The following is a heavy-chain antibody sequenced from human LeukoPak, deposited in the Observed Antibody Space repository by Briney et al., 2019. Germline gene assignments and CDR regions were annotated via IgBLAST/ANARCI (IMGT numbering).Heavy chain of an antibody. CDR2: ISAYNGNT. Sequence: GASVKVSCKASGYTFTSYGISWVRQAPGQGLEWMGWISAYNGNTNYAQKLQGRVTMTTDTSTSTAYMELRSLRSDDTAVYYCAREGHEQQLVDAFDIWGQGTMVTVSS. D-gene: IGHD6-13*01. CDR3: AREGHEQQLVDAFDI. CDR1: GYTFTSYG. V-gene: IGHV1-18*01. J-gene: IGHJ3*02.